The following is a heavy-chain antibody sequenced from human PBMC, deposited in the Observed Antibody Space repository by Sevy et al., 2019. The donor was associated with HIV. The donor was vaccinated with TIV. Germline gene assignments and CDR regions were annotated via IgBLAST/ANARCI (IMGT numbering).Heavy chain of an antibody. CDR3: AREGRGGTGTTDYFDY. J-gene: IGHJ4*02. D-gene: IGHD1-1*01. CDR2: IYPGDSDT. CDR1: GYSFTSYW. V-gene: IGHV5-51*01. Sequence: GESLKISCKGSGYSFTSYWIGWVRQMPGKGLEWMGTIYPGDSDTRYSPSFQGQVTISADKSISTAYLQWSSLKASDTAMYYCAREGRGGTGTTDYFDYWGQGTLVTVSS.